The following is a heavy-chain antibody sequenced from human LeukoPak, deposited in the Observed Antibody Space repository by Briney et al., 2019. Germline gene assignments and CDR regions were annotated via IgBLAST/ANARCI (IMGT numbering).Heavy chain of an antibody. Sequence: PGGSLRLSCAASGFTFSSYAMSWVRQPPGKWLEWVSAISVSGGSTYYADSVKGRFTISRDNSKNTLYLQMNSLRAEDTAVYYCANPSTPDYYDSSGYYRGDAFDIWGQGTMVTVSS. V-gene: IGHV3-23*01. CDR3: ANPSTPDYYDSSGYYRGDAFDI. J-gene: IGHJ3*02. D-gene: IGHD3-22*01. CDR1: GFTFSSYA. CDR2: ISVSGGST.